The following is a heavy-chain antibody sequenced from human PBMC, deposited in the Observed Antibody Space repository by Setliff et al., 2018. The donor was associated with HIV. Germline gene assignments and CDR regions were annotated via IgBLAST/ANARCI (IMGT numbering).Heavy chain of an antibody. CDR3: ARGTAMVIGDY. CDR1: GYSISSGYY. J-gene: IGHJ4*02. CDR2: IYHSGTT. Sequence: SETLSLTCAVSGYSISSGYYWGWIRQPPGKGLEWVGSIYHSGTTYYNPSLKSRVTISVDTSKNQFSLKLSSVTAADTAVYYCARGTAMVIGDYWGQGTLVTVSS. D-gene: IGHD5-18*01. V-gene: IGHV4-38-2*01.